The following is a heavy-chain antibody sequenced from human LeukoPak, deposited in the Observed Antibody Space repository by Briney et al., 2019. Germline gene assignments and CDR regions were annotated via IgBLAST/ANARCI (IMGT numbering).Heavy chain of an antibody. CDR1: GGSIISNHF. V-gene: IGHV4-39*01. CDR2: IYYSGIT. CDR3: ARRTIDTSLVIWFDP. D-gene: IGHD5-18*01. Sequence: SETLSLTCTVSGGSIISNHFWGWIRQPPGKGLEWIGSIYYSGITYYNTSLKSRVTMAVDTSKNQISLHLSSVTAADTAVYYCARRTIDTSLVIWFDPWGQGTLVVVSS. J-gene: IGHJ5*02.